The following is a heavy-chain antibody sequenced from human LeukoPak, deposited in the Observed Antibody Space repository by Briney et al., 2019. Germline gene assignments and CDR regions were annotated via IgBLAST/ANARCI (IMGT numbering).Heavy chain of an antibody. J-gene: IGHJ6*02. CDR3: ARDPHLGTYQLLVYYYYGMDV. CDR2: ISAYNGNT. Sequence: ASVKVSCKASGYTFTSYGISWVRQAPGQGLEWMGWISAYNGNTNYAQKLQGRVTMTTDTSTSTAYMEPRSLRSDDTAVYYCARDPHLGTYQLLVYYYYGMDVWGQGTTVTVSS. CDR1: GYTFTSYG. V-gene: IGHV1-18*01. D-gene: IGHD2-2*01.